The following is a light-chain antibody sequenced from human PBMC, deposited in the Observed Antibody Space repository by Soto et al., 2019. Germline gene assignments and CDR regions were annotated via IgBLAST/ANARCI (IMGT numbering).Light chain of an antibody. CDR3: SSYRTGTIV. J-gene: IGLJ1*01. V-gene: IGLV2-14*01. CDR2: EVS. Sequence: QSVLTQPASVSGSPGQSITISCTGTSSDVGGYNFVSWYQQHPGKAPKVMIYEVSNRPSGVSNRFSGSKSGNTASLTISGLQAEDEADYYCSSYRTGTIVFGTGTKLTVL. CDR1: SSDVGGYNF.